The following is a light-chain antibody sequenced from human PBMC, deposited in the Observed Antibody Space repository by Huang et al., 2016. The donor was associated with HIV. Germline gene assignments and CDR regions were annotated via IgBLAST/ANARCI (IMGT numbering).Light chain of an antibody. V-gene: IGKV1-39*01. CDR2: SAS. J-gene: IGKJ4*01. CDR1: QSISNY. CDR3: QQSYGLPLT. Sequence: DIQMTQSPSSLSASVGDRVTITCLASQSISNYLNWYQQKVGKAPKVLIHSASSLQSGVSSRFSGSGSGTDFTLTISSLQPEDFATYFCQQSYGLPLTFGGGTKVEIK.